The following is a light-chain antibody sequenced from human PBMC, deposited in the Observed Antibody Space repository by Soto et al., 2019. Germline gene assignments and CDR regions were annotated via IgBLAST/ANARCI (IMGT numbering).Light chain of an antibody. J-gene: IGKJ2*01. CDR2: AAS. CDR3: HHYDSSPPYT. V-gene: IGKV3-20*01. Sequence: EIVLTQSPATLSLSPGKRATLSCRASRSFASSYLAWYQHKPGQAPRLLIYAASSRATGIPDRFIGSGSGTDFTLTISRLEPDDSAVYYCHHYDSSPPYTFGQGTKLEIK. CDR1: RSFASSY.